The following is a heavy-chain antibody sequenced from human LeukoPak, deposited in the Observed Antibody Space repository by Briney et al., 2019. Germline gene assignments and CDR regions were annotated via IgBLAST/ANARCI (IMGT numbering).Heavy chain of an antibody. CDR2: ISSSGSTI. V-gene: IGHV3-11*04. CDR3: ARDKGVVGYDFWSRYPAGFDY. Sequence: PGGSLRLSCAASGFTFSDYYMSWIRQAPGKGLEWVSYISSSGSTIYYADSVKGRFTISRDNAKNSLYLQMNSLRAEDTAVYYCARDKGVVGYDFWSRYPAGFDYWGQGTLVTVSS. CDR1: GFTFSDYY. D-gene: IGHD3-3*01. J-gene: IGHJ4*02.